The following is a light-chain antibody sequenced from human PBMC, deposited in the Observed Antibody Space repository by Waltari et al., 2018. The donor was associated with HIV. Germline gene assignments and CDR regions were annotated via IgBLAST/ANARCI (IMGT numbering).Light chain of an antibody. CDR2: DVS. Sequence: QSALTQPRSVSGSPGQSVTISCTGTSSDVGAYNDVSWYQQHPGTAPKVMIYDVSKRPSGVPDRFSGSKSGNTASLTISGLQAEDEADYYFCSYAGSYTYVVFGGGTKLTVL. J-gene: IGLJ2*01. CDR3: CSYAGSYTYVV. CDR1: SSDVGAYND. V-gene: IGLV2-11*01.